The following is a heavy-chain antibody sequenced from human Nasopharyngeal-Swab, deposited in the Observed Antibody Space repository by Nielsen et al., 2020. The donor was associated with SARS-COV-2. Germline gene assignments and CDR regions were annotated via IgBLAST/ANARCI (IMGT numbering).Heavy chain of an antibody. Sequence: SVKVSCKTSGGTFSSYGISWFRQAPGQGLEWMGGTIPILPITNYAQKFQDRVTITADKSTSTAYMELSSLRSEDTAAYYCARGGWLRKDYYYSYYYMDVWGKGTTVTVSS. CDR2: TIPILPIT. V-gene: IGHV1-69*10. CDR3: ARGGWLRKDYYYSYYYMDV. D-gene: IGHD5-24*01. CDR1: GGTFSSYG. J-gene: IGHJ6*03.